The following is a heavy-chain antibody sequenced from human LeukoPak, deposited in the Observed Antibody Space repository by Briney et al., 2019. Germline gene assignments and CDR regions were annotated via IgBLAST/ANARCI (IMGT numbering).Heavy chain of an antibody. CDR1: GFSLSTSGMC. CDR3: ARIRDWSGYYYGMDV. D-gene: IGHD3/OR15-3a*01. Sequence: SGPTLVNPTQTLTLTCTFSGFSLSTSGMCVSWIPQPPGKALEWLALIDWDDDKYYSTSLKTRLTISKDTSKNQVVPTMTNMDPVDTATYYCARIRDWSGYYYGMDVWGQGTTVTVSS. J-gene: IGHJ6*02. V-gene: IGHV2-70*01. CDR2: IDWDDDK.